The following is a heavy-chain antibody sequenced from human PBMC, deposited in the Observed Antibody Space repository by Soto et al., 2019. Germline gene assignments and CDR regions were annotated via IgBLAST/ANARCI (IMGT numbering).Heavy chain of an antibody. CDR3: ARLPQLVPSHWYFDL. J-gene: IGHJ2*01. D-gene: IGHD6-13*01. CDR2: ISAYNGNT. Sequence: QVQLVQSGAEVKKPGASVKVSCKASGYTFTSYGISWVRQAPGQGLEWMGWISAYNGNTNYAQKLQGRVTMTTDTSXXTAYMELRSLRSDDTAVYYCARLPQLVPSHWYFDLWGRGTLVTVSS. CDR1: GYTFTSYG. V-gene: IGHV1-18*01.